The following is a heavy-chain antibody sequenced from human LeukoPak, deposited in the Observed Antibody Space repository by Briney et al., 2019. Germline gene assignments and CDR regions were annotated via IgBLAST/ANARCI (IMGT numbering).Heavy chain of an antibody. V-gene: IGHV3-66*01. D-gene: IGHD2-15*01. CDR2: IYSGGST. Sequence: GGSLRLSCAASGFTVSSNYMSWVRQAPGKGLEWVSVIYSGGSTYYADSVKGRFTISRDNSRNTLSLQISSLRAEDTALYYCTRGVYCSGGSCSLDYWGQGTLVTVSS. J-gene: IGHJ4*02. CDR3: TRGVYCSGGSCSLDY. CDR1: GFTVSSNY.